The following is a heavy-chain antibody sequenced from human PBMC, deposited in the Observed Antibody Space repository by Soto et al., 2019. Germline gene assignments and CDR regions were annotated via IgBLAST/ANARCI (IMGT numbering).Heavy chain of an antibody. J-gene: IGHJ4*02. CDR1: GGTFSSYA. D-gene: IGHD6-19*01. CDR3: AREWEWLVDY. V-gene: IGHV1-69*13. Sequence: SVKVSCKASGGTFSSYAISWVRQAPGQGLEWMGWIIAIFGTANYAQKFQGRVTITGDESTSTAYMELSSLRSEDTAVYYCAREWEWLVDYWGQGTLVTVSS. CDR2: IIAIFGTA.